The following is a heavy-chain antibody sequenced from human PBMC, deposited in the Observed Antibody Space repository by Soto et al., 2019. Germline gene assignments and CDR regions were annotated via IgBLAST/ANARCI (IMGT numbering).Heavy chain of an antibody. J-gene: IGHJ3*02. Sequence: EVQLLESGGGLVQPGGSLRLSCAASGFTFSSYAMIWVRQAPGKGLEWVSSISGSGDSTYYADSVKGRFTISRDNSKNTLYLQMNSLRAEDTAVYYCAKERHRYCSGGGCYSGPHDASDIWGQGTMVTVSS. V-gene: IGHV3-23*01. CDR3: AKERHRYCSGGGCYSGPHDASDI. CDR1: GFTFSSYA. D-gene: IGHD2-15*01. CDR2: ISGSGDST.